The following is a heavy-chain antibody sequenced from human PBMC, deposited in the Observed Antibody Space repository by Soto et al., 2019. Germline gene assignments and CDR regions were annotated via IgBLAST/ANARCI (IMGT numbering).Heavy chain of an antibody. D-gene: IGHD4-4*01. CDR3: AKDRTTVVTGKWFDP. Sequence: GGSLRLSCAASGFTFSSYAMSWVRQAPGKGLEWVSAINGGGGSTYYADSVKGRFTISRDNSKNNLNLQMNSLRAEDTAVYNCAKDRTTVVTGKWFDPWGQGTLVTVSS. CDR1: GFTFSSYA. J-gene: IGHJ5*02. CDR2: INGGGGST. V-gene: IGHV3-23*01.